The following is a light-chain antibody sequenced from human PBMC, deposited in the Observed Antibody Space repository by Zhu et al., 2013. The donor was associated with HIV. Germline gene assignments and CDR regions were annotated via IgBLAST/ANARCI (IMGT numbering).Light chain of an antibody. V-gene: IGKV1-5*01. CDR2: AAS. J-gene: IGKJ1*01. Sequence: DIQMTQSPSTLSAFAGDRVTITCRASQSVGTWLAWYQQRPGKAPKLLIYAASSLQSGVPSRFSGSGSGTEFTLTISSLQPEDFATYFCLQHHTYPWTFGQATKVEIK. CDR3: LQHHTYPWT. CDR1: QSVGTW.